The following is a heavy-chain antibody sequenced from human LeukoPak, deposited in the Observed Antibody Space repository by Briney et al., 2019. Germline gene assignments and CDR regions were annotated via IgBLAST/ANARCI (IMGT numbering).Heavy chain of an antibody. Sequence: GGSQRLSCAASGFKFSDHYIDWVRQAPGKGLEWVSAISGSGGSTYYADSVKGRFTISRDNSKNTLYLQMNSLRAEDTAVYYCAKDDYGDSADYWGQGTLVTVSS. D-gene: IGHD4-17*01. CDR3: AKDDYGDSADY. CDR1: GFKFSDHY. J-gene: IGHJ4*02. CDR2: ISGSGGST. V-gene: IGHV3-23*01.